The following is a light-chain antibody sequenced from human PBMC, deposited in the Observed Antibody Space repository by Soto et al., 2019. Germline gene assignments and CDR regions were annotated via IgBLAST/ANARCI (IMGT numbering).Light chain of an antibody. CDR2: AAS. CDR3: QKYSSVPV. J-gene: IGKJ3*01. CDR1: QDIRNF. V-gene: IGKV1-27*01. Sequence: DIQMTQSPTSLSASVGDRVTITCRASQDIRNFVAWYQQKPGKAPKLLIYAASTLQSGVPSRFSGIGSGTDFTITINSLQPEDVATYSCQKYSSVPVFGPGTKVEIK.